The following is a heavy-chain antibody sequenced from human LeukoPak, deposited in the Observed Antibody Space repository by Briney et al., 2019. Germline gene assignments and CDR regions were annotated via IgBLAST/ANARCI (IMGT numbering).Heavy chain of an antibody. CDR3: ATQARGYFYY. CDR2: FDPGDGET. CDR1: GYTLTQLA. Sequence: ASVKVSCKVSGYTLTQLAMHWVRQAPGKGLEWMGGFDPGDGETVYAQKFQDRVAMTEDTSTDTANMELTSLASEDTAVYYCATQARGYFYYWGQGTLVTVSS. V-gene: IGHV1-24*01. J-gene: IGHJ4*02.